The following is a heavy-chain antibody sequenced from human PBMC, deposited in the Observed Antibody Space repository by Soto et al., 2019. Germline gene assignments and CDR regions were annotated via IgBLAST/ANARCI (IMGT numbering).Heavy chain of an antibody. CDR3: ARAGRHGDYLFDY. Sequence: GESLKISCAASGFTVSSNYMSWVRQAPGKGLEWVSVIYSGGSTYYADSVKGRFTISRDNSKNTLYLQMNSLRAEDTAVYYCARAGRHGDYLFDYWGQGTLVTVSS. D-gene: IGHD4-17*01. J-gene: IGHJ4*02. CDR1: GFTVSSNY. V-gene: IGHV3-53*01. CDR2: IYSGGST.